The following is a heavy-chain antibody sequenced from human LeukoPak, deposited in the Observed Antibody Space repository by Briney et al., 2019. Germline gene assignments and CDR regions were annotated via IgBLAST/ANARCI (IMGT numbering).Heavy chain of an antibody. D-gene: IGHD2-2*01. CDR3: AKAKVPAAITSWFDP. V-gene: IGHV3-48*01. CDR1: GFTFNTYE. Sequence: PGGSLRLSCAASGFTFNTYEMNWVRQAPGKGLEWVSYISSSGSTIYYADSVKGRFTISRDNSKNTLYLQMNSPRAEDTAVYYCAKAKVPAAITSWFDPWGQGTLVTVSS. J-gene: IGHJ5*02. CDR2: ISSSGSTI.